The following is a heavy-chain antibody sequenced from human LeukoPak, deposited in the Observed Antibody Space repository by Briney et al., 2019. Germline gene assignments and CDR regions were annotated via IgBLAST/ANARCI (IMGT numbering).Heavy chain of an antibody. V-gene: IGHV1-69*05. J-gene: IGHJ5*02. CDR1: GGTFSSYA. CDR2: IIPIFGTA. CDR3: AREERAWFDP. Sequence: GASVKVSCKASGGTFSSYAISWVRQAPGQGLEWMGGIIPIFGTANYAQKLQGRVTMTTDTSTSTAYMELRSLRSDDTAVYYCAREERAWFDPWGQGTLVTVSS.